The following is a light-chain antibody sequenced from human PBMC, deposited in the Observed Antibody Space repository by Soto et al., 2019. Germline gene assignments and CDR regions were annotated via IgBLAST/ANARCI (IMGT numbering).Light chain of an antibody. CDR1: SNDLGRYTY. V-gene: IGLV2-11*01. J-gene: IGLJ1*01. CDR3: CSYAGSDALV. Sequence: QSALTQPRSVSGPPGQSVTLSCTGTSNDLGRYTYVTWYQQHPGEAPKLVMYDVAQRPAGVSDRLSGDKSGKTASLTISGVQADDEATYGCCSYAGSDALVFGSGAKVPLL. CDR2: DVA.